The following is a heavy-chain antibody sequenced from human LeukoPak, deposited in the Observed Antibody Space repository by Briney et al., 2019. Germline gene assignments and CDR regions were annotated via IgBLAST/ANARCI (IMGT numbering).Heavy chain of an antibody. D-gene: IGHD1-7*01. CDR1: GGSISSSSYY. V-gene: IGHV4-39*07. J-gene: IGHJ3*02. CDR3: ARGFAEEGTTTGAFDI. Sequence: SETLSLTCSVSGGSISSSSYYWGWIRQPPGKGLEWIGSIYYSGSTYYNPSLKSRVTISVDTSKNQFSLKLSSVTAADTAVYYCARGFAEEGTTTGAFDIWGHGTKVTVSS. CDR2: IYYSGST.